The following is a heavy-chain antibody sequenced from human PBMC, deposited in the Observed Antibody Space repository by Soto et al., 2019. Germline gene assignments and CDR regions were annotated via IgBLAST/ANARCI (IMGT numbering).Heavy chain of an antibody. CDR3: AKDYS. V-gene: IGHV3-23*01. Sequence: WGSLRFSCAASGFTFSSYGMSWVRQAPGNGLEWVSTFSASGGTTYYADSVKGRFTISRDNSKNTLYLQMNSLRAEDTAVYYCAKDYSSGQGTLVTVSS. J-gene: IGHJ5*02. CDR2: FSASGGTT. D-gene: IGHD3-10*01. CDR1: GFTFSSYG.